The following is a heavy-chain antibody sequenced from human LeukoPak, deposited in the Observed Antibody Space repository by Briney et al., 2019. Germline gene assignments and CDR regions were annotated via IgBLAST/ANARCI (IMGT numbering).Heavy chain of an antibody. CDR1: GGSNSNYY. CDR3: ARHRAYSYSSPFDI. D-gene: IGHD6-6*01. J-gene: IGHJ3*02. Sequence: SETLSLTCSVSGGSNSNYYWSWIRQPPGRGLEWIGYIYYSGSTNSNASLTSRVTIFVDPSKNQFSLRLSSVTAADTAVYYCARHRAYSYSSPFDIWGQGTMVTVSS. V-gene: IGHV4-59*08. CDR2: IYYSGST.